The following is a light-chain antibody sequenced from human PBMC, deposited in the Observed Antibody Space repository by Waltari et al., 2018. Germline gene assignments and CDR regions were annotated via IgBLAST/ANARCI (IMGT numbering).Light chain of an antibody. CDR1: SSNIGAGYA. CDR3: QSYDSSLSGYV. CDR2: GNS. V-gene: IGLV1-40*01. J-gene: IGLJ1*01. Sequence: QSVLTQPPSVSGAPGQRVTLSCPGSSSNIGAGYAFTRYQQLPGTAPKLLIYGNSNRPSGVPDRCSGSKSGTSASLAITGLQAEDEADYYCQSYDSSLSGYVFGTGTKVTVL.